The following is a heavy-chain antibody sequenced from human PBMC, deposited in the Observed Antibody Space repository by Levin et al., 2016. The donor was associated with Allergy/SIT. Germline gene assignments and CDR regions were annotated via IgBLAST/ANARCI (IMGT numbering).Heavy chain of an antibody. CDR2: ISGSGGST. V-gene: IGHV3-23*01. CDR3: AKDRFSGPVGATPFDY. D-gene: IGHD1-26*01. Sequence: WIRQPPGKGLEWVSAISGSGGSTYYADSVKGRFTISRDNSKNTLYLQMNSLRAEDTAVYYCAKDRFSGPVGATPFDYWGQGTLVTVSS. J-gene: IGHJ4*02.